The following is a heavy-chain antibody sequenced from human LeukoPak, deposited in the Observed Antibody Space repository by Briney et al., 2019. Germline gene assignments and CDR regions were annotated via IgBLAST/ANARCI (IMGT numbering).Heavy chain of an antibody. D-gene: IGHD5-12*01. CDR3: AKGYSCDP. V-gene: IGHV3-23*01. CDR1: GFPLSAYA. Sequence: GGPLRLSCGASGFPLSAYAMSWVREARGKGGEWVSAISARGDTTYYADSVRGRFTISRDNSKNTLYLQMNSLRAGDTALYYCAKGYSCDPWGQGTLVSVSS. J-gene: IGHJ5*02. CDR2: ISARGDTT.